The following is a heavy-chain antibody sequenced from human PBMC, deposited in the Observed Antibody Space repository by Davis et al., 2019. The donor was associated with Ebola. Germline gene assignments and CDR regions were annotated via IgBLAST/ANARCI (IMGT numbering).Heavy chain of an antibody. D-gene: IGHD5-18*01. CDR1: GGSISSSNW. Sequence: SETLSLTCAVSGGSISSSNWWSWVRQPPGKGLEWIGEIYHSGSTNYNPSLKSRVTISVDTSKNQFSLKLSSVTAADTAVYYCARGYSYGYYFDYWGQGTLVTVSS. CDR3: ARGYSYGYYFDY. J-gene: IGHJ4*02. CDR2: IYHSGST. V-gene: IGHV4-4*02.